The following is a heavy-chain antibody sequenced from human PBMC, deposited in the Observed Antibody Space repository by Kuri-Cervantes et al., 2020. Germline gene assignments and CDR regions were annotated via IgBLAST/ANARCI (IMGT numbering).Heavy chain of an antibody. J-gene: IGHJ4*02. Sequence: GESLKISCVASGFTFSSYGMHWVRQAPGKGLEWVAVISYDGSNKYYADSVKGRFTISRDNSKNTLYLQMNSLRAEDTAVYYCANTYYYGSGTSFDYWGQGTLVTVSS. CDR3: ANTYYYGSGTSFDY. CDR1: GFTFSSYG. D-gene: IGHD3-10*01. V-gene: IGHV3-30*18. CDR2: ISYDGSNK.